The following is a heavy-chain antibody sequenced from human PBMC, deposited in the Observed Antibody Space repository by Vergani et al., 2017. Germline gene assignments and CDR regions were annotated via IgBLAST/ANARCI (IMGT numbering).Heavy chain of an antibody. V-gene: IGHV1-3*01. CDR1: GYTFTSYA. Sequence: QVQLVQSGAEVKKPGASVKVSCKASGYTFTSYAMHWVRQAPGQRLEWMGWINAGNGNTKYSQKFQGRVTITRDTSASTAYMELSSLRSEDTAVYYCARDYRITICGWGAFDIWGQGTMVTVS. CDR3: ARDYRITICGWGAFDI. D-gene: IGHD3-3*01. J-gene: IGHJ3*02. CDR2: INAGNGNT.